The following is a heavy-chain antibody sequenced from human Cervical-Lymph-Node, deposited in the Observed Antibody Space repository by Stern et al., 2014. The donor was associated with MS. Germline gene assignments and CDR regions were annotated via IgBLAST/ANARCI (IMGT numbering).Heavy chain of an antibody. J-gene: IGHJ6*02. CDR1: GGTFSTQA. CDR3: ATPSTVTVGGMDV. V-gene: IGHV1-69*01. Sequence: QVQLVESGAEVKKPGSSVKVSCKASGGTFSTQAINWVRQAPGQGLEWVGGIIPIFGTPNSAQKVQDRVTITADDSTSTAYMDLSSLRSEDTAVYYCATPSTVTVGGMDVWGQGTTVTVSS. D-gene: IGHD4-17*01. CDR2: IIPIFGTP.